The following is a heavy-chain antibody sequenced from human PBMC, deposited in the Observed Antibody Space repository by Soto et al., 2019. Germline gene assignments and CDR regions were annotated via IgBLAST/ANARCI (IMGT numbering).Heavy chain of an antibody. Sequence: QVQLQESGPGLVKPSQTLSLTCTVSGGSISTGGYYWSWIRQHPGRGLEWIGYIYHSGMTFSNPSLQSRVAISIDTSENQFSLKLSSGTAADTAVYYCATVRWELHDAFDIWGHGTMVSVSS. CDR1: GGSISTGGYY. CDR3: ATVRWELHDAFDI. V-gene: IGHV4-31*03. CDR2: IYHSGMT. J-gene: IGHJ3*02. D-gene: IGHD4-17*01.